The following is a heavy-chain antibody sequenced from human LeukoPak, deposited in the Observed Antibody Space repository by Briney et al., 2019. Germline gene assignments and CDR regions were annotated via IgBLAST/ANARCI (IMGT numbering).Heavy chain of an antibody. V-gene: IGHV3-74*01. CDR2: ISPDGSTT. J-gene: IGHJ4*02. CDR1: EFTYG. Sequence: PGGSLRLSCAASEFTYGMNWVRQAPGKGLVWVSRISPDGSTTGHADSVKGRFTTSRDNAKNTLFLQMNSLRAEDTAVYYCTRDFDFSSAIWGQGTLVTVSS. CDR3: TRDFDFSSAI. D-gene: IGHD3-3*01.